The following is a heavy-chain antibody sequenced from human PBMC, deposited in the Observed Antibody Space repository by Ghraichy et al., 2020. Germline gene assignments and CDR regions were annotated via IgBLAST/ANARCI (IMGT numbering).Heavy chain of an antibody. D-gene: IGHD2-21*02. Sequence: LSLTCAASGFTFSSYGMHWVRQAPGKGLEWVAVISYDGNNKHYADSVKGRFTISRDNSKNTLYLQINSLRAEDTAVYYCAKDVSGVVVTASGFDYWGQGTLVTVFS. CDR3: AKDVSGVVVTASGFDY. V-gene: IGHV3-30*18. CDR2: ISYDGNNK. CDR1: GFTFSSYG. J-gene: IGHJ4*02.